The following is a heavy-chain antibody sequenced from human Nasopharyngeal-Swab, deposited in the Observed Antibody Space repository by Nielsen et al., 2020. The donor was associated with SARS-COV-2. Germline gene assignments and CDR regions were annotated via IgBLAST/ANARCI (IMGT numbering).Heavy chain of an antibody. CDR2: ISFDGTNK. CDR1: GFIFHSFA. Sequence: GESLKISCAASGFIFHSFAMHWVRQAPGKGLEWVALISFDGTNKYYAGSVRGRFTISRDTSKNTLYLQMNSLRAEDTAVYYCARNDYGDFYFDYWGQGTLVTVSS. J-gene: IGHJ4*02. V-gene: IGHV3-30*04. CDR3: ARNDYGDFYFDY. D-gene: IGHD4-17*01.